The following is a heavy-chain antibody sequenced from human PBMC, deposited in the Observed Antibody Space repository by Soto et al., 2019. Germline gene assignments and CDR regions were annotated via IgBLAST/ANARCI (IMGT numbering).Heavy chain of an antibody. V-gene: IGHV4-30-2*06. CDR2: IYNSGST. CDR3: ASSRVVTTYFDY. Sequence: QLQLQESGSRLVKPSQTLSLTCAVSGGSISRAGYSWSWIRQSPGKGLEWIGYIYNSGSTFYNPSLKSGLTISVDRSKNQLSLQLNSVTAADTAVYYCASSRVVTTYFDYWGQGTLVTVSS. J-gene: IGHJ4*02. CDR1: GGSISRAGYS. D-gene: IGHD2-21*02.